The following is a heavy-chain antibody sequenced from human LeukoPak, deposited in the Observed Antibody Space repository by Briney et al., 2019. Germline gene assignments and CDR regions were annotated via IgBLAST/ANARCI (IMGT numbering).Heavy chain of an antibody. D-gene: IGHD3-10*01. CDR2: LYYSGST. CDR3: ARGGSGISNAFDI. J-gene: IGHJ3*02. CDR1: GGSISSYY. Sequence: SQTLSLTCSVSGGSISSYYWSWIRQPPGKGLEWIGYLYYSGSTNSNPSLKSRVTMSVDTSKNQFSLKLRSVTAADTAVYYCARGGSGISNAFDIWGQGTMVTVSS. V-gene: IGHV4-59*01.